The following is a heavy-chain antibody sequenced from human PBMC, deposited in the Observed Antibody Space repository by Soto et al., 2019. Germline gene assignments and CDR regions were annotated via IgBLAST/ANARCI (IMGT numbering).Heavy chain of an antibody. J-gene: IGHJ4*02. Sequence: PGGSLRLSCAASGFTVSNNYMSWVRQAPGKGLEWVSLIYSGGSTYYADSVKGRFTISRDSSKNTLYLQMNSLRAEDTAMYYCAAYSHKGYWGQGTLVTGSS. V-gene: IGHV3-66*01. D-gene: IGHD3-16*01. CDR1: GFTVSNNY. CDR3: AAYSHKGY. CDR2: IYSGGST.